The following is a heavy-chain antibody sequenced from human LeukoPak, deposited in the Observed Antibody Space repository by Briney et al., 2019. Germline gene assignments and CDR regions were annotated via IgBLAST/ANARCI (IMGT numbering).Heavy chain of an antibody. CDR2: IYYSGST. CDR1: GGSISSSSYY. CDR3: ARHVVRGESYLTGMDV. D-gene: IGHD3-10*01. Sequence: SETLSLTCTVSGGSISSSSYYWGWIRQPPGKGLEWIGSIYYSGSTYYNPSLKSRVTISVDTSKNQFSLKLSSVTAADTAVYYCARHVVRGESYLTGMDVWGQGTTVTVSS. V-gene: IGHV4-39*01. J-gene: IGHJ6*02.